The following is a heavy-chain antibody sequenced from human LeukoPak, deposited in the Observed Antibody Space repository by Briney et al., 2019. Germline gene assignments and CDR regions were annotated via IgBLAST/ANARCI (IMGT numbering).Heavy chain of an antibody. Sequence: SVKVSCKASGGTSSSYTISWVRQAPGQGLEWMGRIIPIDGVENYAQKFQGRVTITADKLTSTAYMELSSLRSEDTAVYYCARSSPPHYWGQGTLVTVSS. CDR2: IIPIDGVE. V-gene: IGHV1-69*02. CDR3: ARSSPPHY. CDR1: GGTSSSYT. J-gene: IGHJ4*02. D-gene: IGHD6-13*01.